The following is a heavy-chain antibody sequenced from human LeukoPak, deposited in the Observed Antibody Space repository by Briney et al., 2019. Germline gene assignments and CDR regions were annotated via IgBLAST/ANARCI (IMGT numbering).Heavy chain of an antibody. CDR3: ASGRNYPDY. CDR1: GFTFSDYY. Sequence: PGGSLRVPCAASGFTFSDYYMSWIRQAPAKGLEWVSYISSSSSYTNYADSVKGRFTVSRDNAKNSLYLQMNSLRAEDTAVYYCASGRNYPDYWGQGTLVTVSS. V-gene: IGHV3-11*03. D-gene: IGHD1-26*01. CDR2: ISSSSSYT. J-gene: IGHJ4*02.